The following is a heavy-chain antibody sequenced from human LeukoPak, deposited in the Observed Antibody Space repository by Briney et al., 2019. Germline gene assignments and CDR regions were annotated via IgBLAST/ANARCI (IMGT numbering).Heavy chain of an antibody. V-gene: IGHV5-51*01. J-gene: IGHJ2*01. CDR1: EYTFRGYW. Sequence: GESLKISCKGSEYTFRGYWIAWVRQKPGEGLEWMGIIYPGDSDTRYSPSSQGQVTISVDKSISTPYLHWISLKASDTAMYYCARSHYYDSSGYSRLWYFDLWGRGTLVTVSS. CDR2: IYPGDSDT. D-gene: IGHD3-22*01. CDR3: ARSHYYDSSGYSRLWYFDL.